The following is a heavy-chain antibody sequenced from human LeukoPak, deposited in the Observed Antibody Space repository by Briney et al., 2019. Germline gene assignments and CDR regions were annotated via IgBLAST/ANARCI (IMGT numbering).Heavy chain of an antibody. V-gene: IGHV3-30*02. CDR2: IRYDGSNK. J-gene: IGHJ4*02. Sequence: GGSLRLSCAASGFSFSSYGMHWVRQAPGKGLEWVAFIRYDGSNKYYADSVKGRFTISRDNSKNTLYLQMNSLRAEDTAVYYCAKGLRYGSGSYYDYWGQGTLVTVSS. D-gene: IGHD3-10*01. CDR3: AKGLRYGSGSYYDY. CDR1: GFSFSSYG.